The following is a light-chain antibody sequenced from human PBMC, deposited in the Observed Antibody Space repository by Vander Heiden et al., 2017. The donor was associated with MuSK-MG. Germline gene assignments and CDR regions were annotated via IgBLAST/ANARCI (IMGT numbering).Light chain of an antibody. Sequence: PATLALSPGERATLSCRASQSVRSSYLAWYQQKPGQAPRLLIYRGSSRATGIPDRFSGSGSGTDFTLTISRLEPEDFAVYYCQQYGSSPYTFGQGTKLEIK. CDR1: QSVRSSY. CDR2: RGS. J-gene: IGKJ2*01. CDR3: QQYGSSPYT. V-gene: IGKV3-20*01.